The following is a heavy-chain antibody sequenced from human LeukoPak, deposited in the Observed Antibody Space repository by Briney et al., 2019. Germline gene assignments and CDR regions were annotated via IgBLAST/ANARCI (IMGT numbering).Heavy chain of an antibody. Sequence: GRSLRLSRTASGFTFGDYAMSWVRQAPGKGLEWVGFIRSKAYGGTTEYAASVKGRFTISRDDSKSIAYLQMNSLKTEDTAVYYCTRAREGYDILTGYFLWGQGTLVTVSS. D-gene: IGHD3-9*01. CDR2: IRSKAYGGTT. CDR1: GFTFGDYA. J-gene: IGHJ4*02. V-gene: IGHV3-49*04. CDR3: TRAREGYDILTGYFL.